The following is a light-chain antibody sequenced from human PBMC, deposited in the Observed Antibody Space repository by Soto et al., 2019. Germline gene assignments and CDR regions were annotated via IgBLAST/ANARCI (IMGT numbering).Light chain of an antibody. CDR3: QQYNNWPWT. CDR1: QSISDT. Sequence: EIVMTQSPATLSESPGGRATLSCWASQSISDTLAWYQQKPGQAPRLLIHGASTRAPGFPARFSGSGSGTDFTLTISSLQSEDFAVYYCQQYNNWPWTFGQGTKVEIK. CDR2: GAS. V-gene: IGKV3-15*01. J-gene: IGKJ1*01.